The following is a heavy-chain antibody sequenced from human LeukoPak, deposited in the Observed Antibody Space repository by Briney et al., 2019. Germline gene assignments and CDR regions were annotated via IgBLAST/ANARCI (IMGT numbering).Heavy chain of an antibody. CDR3: ATTRDVYNFDY. D-gene: IGHD5-24*01. CDR1: GDSVSSGSYH. J-gene: IGHJ4*02. CDR2: IYYSATT. V-gene: IGHV4-61*03. Sequence: SETLSLTCTVSGDSVSSGSYHWSWIRQPPGKGLEWIGYIYYSATTNYNPSLKSRVTISVDTSKNHFSLKLSSVTAADTAVYYCATTRDVYNFDYWGQGTLVTVSP.